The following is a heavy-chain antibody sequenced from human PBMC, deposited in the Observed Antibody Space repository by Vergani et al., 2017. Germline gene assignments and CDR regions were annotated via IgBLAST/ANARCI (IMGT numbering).Heavy chain of an antibody. Sequence: QVQLQESGPGLVKPPGTLSLTCAVSGDSLSSNNCWTWVRQPPGKGLEWIGEICNTEDTKYSPSLKTRVTVPVDESRNLFSVRLNSVTAADPAVYYCATIGYRRWGYYFYYWGQGILVTVAS. V-gene: IGHV4-4*03. J-gene: IGHJ4*02. CDR1: GDSLSSNNC. D-gene: IGHD2-2*02. CDR3: ATIGYRRWGYYFYY. CDR2: ICNTEDT.